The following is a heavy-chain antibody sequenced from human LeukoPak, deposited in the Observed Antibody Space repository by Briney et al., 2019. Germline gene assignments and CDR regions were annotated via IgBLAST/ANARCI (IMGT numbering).Heavy chain of an antibody. CDR1: GYTFIDYY. Sequence: ASVKVSCKASGYTFIDYYMHWVRQAPGQGLEWMGIINLRGGSTTYAQNFQGRVTMTRDTSTSTLYMELSSLTYEDTAVYYCARKRTDGYISYYFDYWGQGTLVTVCS. CDR3: ARKRTDGYISYYFDY. V-gene: IGHV1-46*01. D-gene: IGHD5-24*01. CDR2: INLRGGST. J-gene: IGHJ4*02.